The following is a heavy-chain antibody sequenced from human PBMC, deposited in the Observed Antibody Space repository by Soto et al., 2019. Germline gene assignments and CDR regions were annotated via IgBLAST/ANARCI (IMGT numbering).Heavy chain of an antibody. J-gene: IGHJ1*01. Sequence: SQTLSLTCAISGDSVSSNSAAWNWISQSPSRGLEWLGRTYYRSKWYNDYAVSVKSRITINPDTSKNQFSLQLNSVTPEDTAVYYCARGDGYNKRYFQHWGQGTLVTVSS. CDR3: ARGDGYNKRYFQH. D-gene: IGHD5-12*01. CDR2: TYYRSKWYN. CDR1: GDSVSSNSAA. V-gene: IGHV6-1*01.